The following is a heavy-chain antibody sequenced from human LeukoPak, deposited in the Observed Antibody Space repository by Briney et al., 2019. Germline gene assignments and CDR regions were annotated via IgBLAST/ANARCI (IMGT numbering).Heavy chain of an antibody. Sequence: GGSLRLSCAASGFTFSSYAISWVRQAPGQGLEWMGRIIPILGIANYAQKFQGRVTITADKSTSTAYMELSSLRSEDTAVYYCAREWMVRGVIDYWGQGTLVTVSS. CDR3: AREWMVRGVIDY. CDR2: IIPILGIA. V-gene: IGHV1-69*04. CDR1: GFTFSSYA. D-gene: IGHD3-10*01. J-gene: IGHJ4*02.